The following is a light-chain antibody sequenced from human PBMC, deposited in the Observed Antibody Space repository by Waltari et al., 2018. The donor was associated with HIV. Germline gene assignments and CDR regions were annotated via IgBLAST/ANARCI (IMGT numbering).Light chain of an antibody. V-gene: IGLV6-57*03. CDR3: QSFDSNNHWV. Sequence: NFILTQPHSVSGSPGKTVTIPCTRTSVTTASNTVPWFPQRPGRAPTTVLYDDNHRPSGVPDRFSGTIDRSSNSASLMISGLQTEDEADYYCQSFDSNNHWVFGGGTKLTVL. CDR1: SVTTASNT. J-gene: IGLJ3*02. CDR2: DDN.